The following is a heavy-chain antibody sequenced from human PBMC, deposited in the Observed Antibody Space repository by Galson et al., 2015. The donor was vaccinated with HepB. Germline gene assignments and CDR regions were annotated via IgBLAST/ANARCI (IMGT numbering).Heavy chain of an antibody. CDR2: IYHSGST. CDR3: ASAEGGYDSERHDPVGVI. D-gene: IGHD5-12*01. CDR1: GGSISSGGYS. V-gene: IGHV4-30-2*01. J-gene: IGHJ3*02. Sequence: TLSLTCAVSGGSISSGGYSWSWIRQPPGKGLEWIGYIYHSGSTYYNPSLKSRVTISVDRSKNQFSLKLSSVTAADTAAYYCASAEGGYDSERHDPVGVIWGQGTMVTVSS.